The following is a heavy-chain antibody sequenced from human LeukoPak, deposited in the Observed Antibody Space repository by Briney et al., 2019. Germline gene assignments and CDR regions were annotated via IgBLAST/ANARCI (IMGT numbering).Heavy chain of an antibody. CDR3: ARDSGYYDFWSGYFPLYYYYGMDV. Sequence: SETLSLTCTVSGGSISSYYWSWIRQPSGKGLEWIGYIYYSGSTNYNPSLKSRVTISVDTAKNQFSLKLSSVTAADTAVYYCARDSGYYDFWSGYFPLYYYYGMDVWGQGTTATVSS. CDR1: GGSISSYY. CDR2: IYYSGST. V-gene: IGHV4-59*01. D-gene: IGHD3-3*01. J-gene: IGHJ6*02.